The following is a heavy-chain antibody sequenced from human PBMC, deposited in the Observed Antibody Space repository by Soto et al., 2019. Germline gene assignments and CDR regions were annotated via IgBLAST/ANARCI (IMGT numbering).Heavy chain of an antibody. V-gene: IGHV1-18*01. CDR2: ISAYNGNT. D-gene: IGHD6-19*01. Sequence: QVQLVQSGAEVKKPGASVKVSCKASGYTFTSYGISWVRQAPGQGLEWMGWISAYNGNTNYAQKLQGRVTMTTDTTTSTADMELRSLRSDDTAVYYCAGESAVAALDPWGQGTLVTVSS. J-gene: IGHJ5*02. CDR1: GYTFTSYG. CDR3: AGESAVAALDP.